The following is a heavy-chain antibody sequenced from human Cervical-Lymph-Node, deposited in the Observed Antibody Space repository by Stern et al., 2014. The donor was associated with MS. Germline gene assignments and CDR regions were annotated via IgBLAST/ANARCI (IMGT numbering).Heavy chain of an antibody. CDR3: ARDRRSGSHDF. J-gene: IGHJ4*02. D-gene: IGHD3-22*01. V-gene: IGHV1-3*01. CDR1: GYTFTSYT. Sequence: QMQLVQSGAEVKKPGASVKVSCKASGYTFTSYTMHWVRQAPGHRLEWMGWINAGNGNTKYSQKFQGRVTITRDTSASTAYMELSSLRSEDTAVYFCARDRRSGSHDFWGQGTLVTVSS. CDR2: INAGNGNT.